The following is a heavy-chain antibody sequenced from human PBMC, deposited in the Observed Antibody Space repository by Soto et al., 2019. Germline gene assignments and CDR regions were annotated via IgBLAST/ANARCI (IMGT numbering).Heavy chain of an antibody. CDR1: GYTFTSYD. CDR3: ARVFSPPSSSNGICYSKDAFDI. CDR2: MNPNSGNT. D-gene: IGHD2-8*01. Sequence: ASVKVSCKASGYTFTSYDINWVRQATGQGLEWMGWMNPNSGNTGYAQKFQGRVTMTRNTSISTAYMELSSLRSEDTAAYYCARVFSPPSSSNGICYSKDAFDIWGQGTMVTVSS. V-gene: IGHV1-8*01. J-gene: IGHJ3*02.